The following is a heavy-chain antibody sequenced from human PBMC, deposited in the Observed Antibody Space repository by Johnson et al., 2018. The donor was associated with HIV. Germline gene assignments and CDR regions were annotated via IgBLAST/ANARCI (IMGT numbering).Heavy chain of an antibody. V-gene: IGHV3-30*04. CDR2: ISYDGSDK. CDR3: ARVGDSSSSLGAFDI. J-gene: IGHJ3*02. CDR1: GFTFSSYG. Sequence: QVQLVESGGGVVQSGRSLRLSCASSGFTFSSYGMHWVRQAPAKGLEWVAVISYDGSDKDYADSVKGRFTISRDSSKNTLYLQMNSLRIEDTAVYYCARVGDSSSSLGAFDIWGQGTMVTVSS. D-gene: IGHD6-6*01.